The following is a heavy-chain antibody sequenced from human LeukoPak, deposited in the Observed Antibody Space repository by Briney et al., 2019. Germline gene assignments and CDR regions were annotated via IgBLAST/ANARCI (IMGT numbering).Heavy chain of an antibody. CDR3: ARGGTADIVVVPAAIEYYYYGMDV. CDR2: IIPILGIA. J-gene: IGHJ6*02. CDR1: GYTFTSYY. Sequence: SVKVSCKASGYTFTSYYTHWVRQAPGQGLEWMGRIIPILGIANYAQKFQGRVTITADKSTSTAYMELSSLRSEDTAVYYCARGGTADIVVVPAAIEYYYYGMDVWGQGTTVTVSS. D-gene: IGHD2-2*01. V-gene: IGHV1-69*04.